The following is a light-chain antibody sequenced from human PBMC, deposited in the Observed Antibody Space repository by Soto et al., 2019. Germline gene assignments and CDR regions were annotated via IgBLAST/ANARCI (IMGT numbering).Light chain of an antibody. V-gene: IGLV2-11*01. CDR1: SSDVGGYNY. Sequence: QSVLTQPRSVSGSPGQSVTISCTGTSSDVGGYNYVSWYQQHPGKAPKLMIYDVSKRPSGVPDRFSGSKSGNTASLTIPGLQAEDEADYYCCSYAGSHYVFGTGTKVTVL. CDR3: CSYAGSHYV. J-gene: IGLJ1*01. CDR2: DVS.